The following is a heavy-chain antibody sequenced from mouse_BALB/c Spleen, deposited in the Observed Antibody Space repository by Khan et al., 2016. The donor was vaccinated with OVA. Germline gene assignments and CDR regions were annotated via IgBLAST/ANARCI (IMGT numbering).Heavy chain of an antibody. Sequence: EVELEESGPGLVKPSQSLSLTCTVTGYSITSGYAWNWIRQFPGNKLEWMGYISYSGVTSYTPSLKSRISITRDTSKNHFFLQLNSVTTEDTATYYCARGNYYGYCLDYWGQGTTLTVSS. CDR3: ARGNYYGYCLDY. J-gene: IGHJ2*01. V-gene: IGHV3-2*02. D-gene: IGHD1-1*01. CDR1: GYSITSGYA. CDR2: ISYSGVT.